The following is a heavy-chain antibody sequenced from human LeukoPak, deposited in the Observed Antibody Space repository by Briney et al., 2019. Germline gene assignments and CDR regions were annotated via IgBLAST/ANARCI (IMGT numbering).Heavy chain of an antibody. CDR1: GGSFSGYY. CDR2: IDHSGST. J-gene: IGHJ5*02. V-gene: IGHV4-34*01. CDR3: ARSRRGWFDP. Sequence: SETLSLTCAVYGGSFSGYYWSWIRQPPGKGLEWIGEIDHSGSTNYNPSLKSRVTISVDTSKNQFSLKLSSVTAADTAVYYCARSRRGWFDPWGQGTLVTVSS.